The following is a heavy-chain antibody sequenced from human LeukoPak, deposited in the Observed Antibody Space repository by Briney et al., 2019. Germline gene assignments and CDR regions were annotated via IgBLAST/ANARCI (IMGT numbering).Heavy chain of an antibody. V-gene: IGHV3-23*01. CDR3: ARDSPSPKAPFDF. Sequence: GGSLRLSCGTSGFTFSSYTMSWVRQAPGKGLEWVSIIGGSGAVASYSDSVKGRFTISRDNSKNTLYLQMNSLRAEDTAVYYCARDSPSPKAPFDFGGKGTLVTVSS. CDR1: GFTFSSYT. CDR2: IGGSGAVA. J-gene: IGHJ4*02.